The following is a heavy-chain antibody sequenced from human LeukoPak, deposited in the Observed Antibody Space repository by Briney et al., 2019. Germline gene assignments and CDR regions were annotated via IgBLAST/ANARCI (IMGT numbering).Heavy chain of an antibody. CDR2: ISYDGTNQ. CDR1: GFTFSDYA. Sequence: PGGSLRLSCAASGFTFSDYAMHWVRHPPGKGLEWVALISYDGTNQYYADSVKGRFTISRDNSKNTLYLQMNSLRAEDTAVYYCARDRPPSDYWGQGTLVTVSS. V-gene: IGHV3-30*04. CDR3: ARDRPPSDY. J-gene: IGHJ4*02.